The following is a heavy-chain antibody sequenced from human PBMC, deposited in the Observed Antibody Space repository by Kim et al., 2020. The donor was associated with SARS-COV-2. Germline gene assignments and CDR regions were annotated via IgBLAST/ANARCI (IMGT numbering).Heavy chain of an antibody. CDR2: INADGDST. D-gene: IGHD6-19*01. CDR3: AKRLAYYFDY. Sequence: GGSLRLSCAASGFTFSNYFMTWVRQAPGKGLEWVSGINADGDSTDYADSVKGRFTISRDTSKNTLYLEMNSLRAEDTAIYYCAKRLAYYFDYWGQGTLVTVSS. J-gene: IGHJ4*02. CDR1: GFTFSNYF. V-gene: IGHV3-23*01.